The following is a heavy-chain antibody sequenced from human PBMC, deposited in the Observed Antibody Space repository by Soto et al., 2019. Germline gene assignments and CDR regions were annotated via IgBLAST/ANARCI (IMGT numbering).Heavy chain of an antibody. CDR2: IYYSGST. V-gene: IGHV4-39*01. CDR1: GGSISSSSYY. Sequence: SETLSLTCTVSGGSISSSSYYWGWIRQPPGKGLEWIGSIYYSGSTYYNPSLKSRVTISVDASKNQFSLKLSSVTAADTAVYYCARRREHPLYYCSGGSCYSRWFDPWGQGTLVTVSS. D-gene: IGHD2-15*01. J-gene: IGHJ5*02. CDR3: ARRREHPLYYCSGGSCYSRWFDP.